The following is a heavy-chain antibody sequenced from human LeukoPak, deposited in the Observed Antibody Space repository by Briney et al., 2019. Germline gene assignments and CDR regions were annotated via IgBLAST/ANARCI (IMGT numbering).Heavy chain of an antibody. CDR2: ISGSSSYT. CDR1: GFTFSDYY. Sequence: GGSLRLSCAASGFTFSDYYMSWIRQAPGKGLEWVSYISGSSSYTDYADSVKGRLTISRDNAKNSLYLQMNSLRAEDTAVYYCAKQYRSGGRCHFDFWGQGTLVTVSS. D-gene: IGHD2-15*01. CDR3: AKQYRSGGRCHFDF. J-gene: IGHJ4*02. V-gene: IGHV3-11*06.